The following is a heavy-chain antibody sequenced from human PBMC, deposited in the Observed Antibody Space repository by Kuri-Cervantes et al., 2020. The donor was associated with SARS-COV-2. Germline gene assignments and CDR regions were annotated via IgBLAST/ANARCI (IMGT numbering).Heavy chain of an antibody. Sequence: SVKVSCKASGGTLNTYSFSWVRQAPGQGLEWMGGIMPIFGTADYAQKFQDRVTITADEPTNTVYMELSSLRSEDTAVYYCARDLTTVVTNYYYYGMDVWGQGTTVTVSS. CDR1: GGTLNTYS. D-gene: IGHD4-23*01. J-gene: IGHJ6*02. CDR2: IMPIFGTA. CDR3: ARDLTTVVTNYYYYGMDV. V-gene: IGHV1-69*13.